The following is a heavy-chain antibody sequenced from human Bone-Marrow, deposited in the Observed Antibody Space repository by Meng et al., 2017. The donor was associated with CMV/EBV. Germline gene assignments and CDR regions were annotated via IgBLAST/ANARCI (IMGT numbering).Heavy chain of an antibody. V-gene: IGHV3-9*01. J-gene: IGHJ4*02. CDR2: ISWNSGSI. D-gene: IGHD6-6*01. Sequence: SRKLSCAASGFTFDDYAMHWVRQAPGMALEWVSGISWNSGSIGSADSVKGRFTISRDNARNSLYLQMKSLRAEDTALYYCVRAPLDSSSWTYFDYWGQGTVVTVSS. CDR3: VRAPLDSSSWTYFDY. CDR1: GFTFDDYA.